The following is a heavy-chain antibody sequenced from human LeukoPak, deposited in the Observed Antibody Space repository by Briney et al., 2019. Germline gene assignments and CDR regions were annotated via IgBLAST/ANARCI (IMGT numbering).Heavy chain of an antibody. V-gene: IGHV1-69*04. CDR1: GGTFSSYT. J-gene: IGHJ6*02. D-gene: IGHD3-22*01. CDR3: ARDLDDSSGYWSYYYYGTDV. Sequence: ASVKVSCKASGGTFSSYTISWVRQAPGQGLEWMGRIIPILGIANYAQKFQGRVTITADKSTSTAYMELSSLRSEDTAVYYCARDLDDSSGYWSYYYYGTDVWGQGTTVTVSS. CDR2: IIPILGIA.